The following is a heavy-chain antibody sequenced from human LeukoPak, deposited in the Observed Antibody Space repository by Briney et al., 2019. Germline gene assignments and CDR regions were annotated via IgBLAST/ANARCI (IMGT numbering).Heavy chain of an antibody. CDR3: AKGVRGCSSTSCYMLDY. CDR2: ISSSGSTI. J-gene: IGHJ4*02. V-gene: IGHV3-11*01. CDR1: GFTFSDYY. Sequence: GGSLRLSFAASGFTFSDYYMSWIRQAPGKGLEWVSYISSSGSTIYYADSVKGRFTISRDNSKNTLYLQMNSLRAEDTAVYYCAKGVRGCSSTSCYMLDYWGQGTLVTVSS. D-gene: IGHD2-2*02.